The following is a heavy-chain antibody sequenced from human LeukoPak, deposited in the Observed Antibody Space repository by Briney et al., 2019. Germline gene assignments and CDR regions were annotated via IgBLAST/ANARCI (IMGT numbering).Heavy chain of an antibody. J-gene: IGHJ6*03. CDR2: IYYSGST. D-gene: IGHD4-17*01. V-gene: IGHV4-39*01. Sequence: SETLSLTCTVSGGSISSSSYYWGWIRQPPGKGLEWIGSIYYSGSTYYNPSLKSRVTISVDTSKNQFSLKLSSVTAADTAVYYCARNYGDYAYYYYYYYMDVWGKGTTVTISS. CDR1: GGSISSSSYY. CDR3: ARNYGDYAYYYYYYYMDV.